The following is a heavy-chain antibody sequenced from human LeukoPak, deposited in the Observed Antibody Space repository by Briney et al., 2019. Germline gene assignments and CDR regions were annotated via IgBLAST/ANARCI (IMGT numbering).Heavy chain of an antibody. CDR1: GFTLSSYN. CDR2: ISGSSNTI. Sequence: GGSLRLSCAASGFTLSSYNMNWVRQAPGKGLEWVSHISGSSNTIYHADSVKGRFTISRDNAKNSLYMHMNGLRAEDTAVYFCARDGRGEFDYWGQGTLVTVSS. D-gene: IGHD3-10*01. CDR3: ARDGRGEFDY. V-gene: IGHV3-48*01. J-gene: IGHJ4*02.